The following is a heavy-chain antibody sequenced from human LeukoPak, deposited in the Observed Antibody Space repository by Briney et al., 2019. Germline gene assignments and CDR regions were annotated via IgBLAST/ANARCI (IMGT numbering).Heavy chain of an antibody. Sequence: GGTLRLSCAASGFTFSSYAMHWVRQAPGKVLEWVAVISYDGSNKYYADSVKGRFTISRDNSKNTLYLQMNSLRAEDTAVYYCARDVIAAAGLFDYWGQGTLVTVSS. CDR1: GFTFSSYA. J-gene: IGHJ4*02. V-gene: IGHV3-30*04. D-gene: IGHD6-13*01. CDR2: ISYDGSNK. CDR3: ARDVIAAAGLFDY.